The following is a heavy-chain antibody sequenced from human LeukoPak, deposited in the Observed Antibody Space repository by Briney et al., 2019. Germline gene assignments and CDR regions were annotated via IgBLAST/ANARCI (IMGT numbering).Heavy chain of an antibody. D-gene: IGHD3-22*01. CDR2: ISYDGIKK. CDR3: ARDGGYYDYIPGY. Sequence: QPGRSLRLSCAASGITFSSYAMHWVRQPPGKGLECVAVISYDGIKKYYADSVKGRFTISRDDSKNTLYLQMNSLRAEDTAVFYCARDGGYYDYIPGYWGQGTLVTVSS. CDR1: GITFSSYA. J-gene: IGHJ4*02. V-gene: IGHV3-30-3*01.